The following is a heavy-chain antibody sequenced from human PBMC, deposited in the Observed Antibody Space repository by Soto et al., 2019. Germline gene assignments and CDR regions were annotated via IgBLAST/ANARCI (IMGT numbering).Heavy chain of an antibody. D-gene: IGHD3-10*01. CDR1: GFSLSTSGMC. V-gene: IGHV2-70*01. CDR2: IDWDDDK. J-gene: IGHJ6*02. Sequence: SGPTLVNPTQTLTLTCTFSGFSLSTSGMCVSWIRQPPGKALEWLALIDWDDDKYYSTSLKTRLTISKDTSKNQVVLTMTNMDPVDTATYYCARIPVRVRGVQTYYYYYGMDVWGQGTTVTVSS. CDR3: ARIPVRVRGVQTYYYYYGMDV.